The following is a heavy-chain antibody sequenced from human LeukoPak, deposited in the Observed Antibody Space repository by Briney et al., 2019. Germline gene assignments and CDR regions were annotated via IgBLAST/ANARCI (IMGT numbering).Heavy chain of an antibody. V-gene: IGHV1-18*01. CDR2: ISAYNGNT. CDR1: GYTFTSYG. J-gene: IGHJ6*03. D-gene: IGHD5-18*01. Sequence: ASVKVSCKASGYTFTSYGISWVRQAPGQGLEWMGWISAYNGNTNYAQKLQGRVTMTTDTSTSTAYMELRSLRSDDTAVYYCARLYVGLNLEAIGLYYYMDVWGKGTTVTVSS. CDR3: ARLYVGLNLEAIGLYYYMDV.